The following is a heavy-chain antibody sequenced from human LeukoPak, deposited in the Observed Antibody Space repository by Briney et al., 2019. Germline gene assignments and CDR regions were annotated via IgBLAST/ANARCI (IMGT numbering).Heavy chain of an antibody. CDR3: ARDPCSSTSCYPIHSYMIDY. V-gene: IGHV3-30-3*01. Sequence: GGSLRLSCAASGFTFSSYAMHWVRQAPGKGLEWVAVISYDGSNKYYADSVKGRFTISRDNSKNTLYLQMNSLRAEDTAVYYCARDPCSSTSCYPIHSYMIDYWGQGTLVTVSS. CDR2: ISYDGSNK. CDR1: GFTFSSYA. J-gene: IGHJ4*02. D-gene: IGHD2-2*01.